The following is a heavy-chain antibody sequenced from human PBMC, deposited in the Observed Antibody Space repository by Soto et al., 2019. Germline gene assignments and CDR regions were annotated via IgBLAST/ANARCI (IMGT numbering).Heavy chain of an antibody. V-gene: IGHV3-23*04. D-gene: IGHD5-12*01. Sequence: EVQLVESGGGLVQPGRSLRLSCAASGFTFDDYAMHWVRQAPGKGLEWVSAISGSGGSTYYADSVKGRFTISRDNSKNTLYLQMNSLRAEDTAVYYCAKALRLATREVNLDYWGQGTLVTVSS. J-gene: IGHJ4*02. CDR2: ISGSGGST. CDR1: GFTFDDYA. CDR3: AKALRLATREVNLDY.